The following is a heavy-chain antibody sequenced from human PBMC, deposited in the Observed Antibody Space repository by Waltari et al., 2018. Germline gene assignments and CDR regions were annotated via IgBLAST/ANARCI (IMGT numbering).Heavy chain of an antibody. CDR2: IYYSGST. CDR1: GGSISSYY. V-gene: IGHV4-59*01. CDR3: ARGCYGGNEDFDY. Sequence: QVQLQESGPGLVKPSETLSLTCTVSGGSISSYYWSWIRQPPGKGLEWIGYIYYSGSTSCNPALKSRVTISVDTSNHQFSLKLSSVTVADPAVYYCARGCYGGNEDFDYCGQGTLVTVSS. J-gene: IGHJ4*02. D-gene: IGHD4-17*01.